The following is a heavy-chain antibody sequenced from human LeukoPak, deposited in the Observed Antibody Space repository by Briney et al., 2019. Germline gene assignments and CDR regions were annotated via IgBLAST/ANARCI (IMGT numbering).Heavy chain of an antibody. CDR1: GFTFSTYS. D-gene: IGHD2-2*01. V-gene: IGHV3-21*01. J-gene: IGHJ4*02. Sequence: NPGRSLRLSCAASGFTFSTYSMNWVRQAPGKGLEWVSSISSTSKYVYYADSVKGRFTVSRDNAKNSLFLQMNSLRAEDTAVYYCASHVGSTRNFDYWGQGTLVTVSS. CDR3: ASHVGSTRNFDY. CDR2: ISSTSKYV.